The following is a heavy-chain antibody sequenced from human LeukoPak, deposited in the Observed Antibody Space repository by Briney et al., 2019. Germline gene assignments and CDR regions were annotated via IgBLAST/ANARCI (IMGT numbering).Heavy chain of an antibody. D-gene: IGHD3-10*01. CDR2: ISYDVGKK. J-gene: IGHJ3*02. CDR1: GFTFSSYG. V-gene: IGHV3-30*18. CDR3: AKDYYYGSGSYWGAFDI. Sequence: GGSLRLSCAASGFTFSSYGMHWVRQAPGKGLEWVAVISYDVGKKYYADSVKGRFTISRDNSKNTLYLQMNSLRAEDTAVYYCAKDYYYGSGSYWGAFDIWGQGTMVTVSS.